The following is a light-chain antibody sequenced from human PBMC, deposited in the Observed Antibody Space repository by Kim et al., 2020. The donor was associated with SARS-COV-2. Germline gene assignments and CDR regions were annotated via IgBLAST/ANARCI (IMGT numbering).Light chain of an antibody. J-gene: IGKJ4*01. CDR2: WAS. CDR3: MQSIQLPLT. Sequence: DIVMTQSPDSLAVSLGERATINCKSSQSVLSSSNNKNYLVWYQKKPGQPPKVLIYWASTREFGVPDRFSGSGSGTDFTLKISRVEAEDVGVYYCMQSIQLPLTFGGGTKVDIK. V-gene: IGKV4-1*01. CDR1: QSVLSSSNNKNY.